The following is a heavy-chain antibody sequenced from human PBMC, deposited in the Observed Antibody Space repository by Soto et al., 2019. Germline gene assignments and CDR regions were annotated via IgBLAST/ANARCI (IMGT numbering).Heavy chain of an antibody. J-gene: IGHJ4*02. CDR3: AKLAAVAGCFDY. Sequence: GGSLRLSCAASGFTFSSYAMSWVRQAPGKGLEWVSAISGSGGSTYYADSVKGRLTISRDNSKNTLYRQMNSLRAEETGVYYCAKLAAVAGCFDYWGQGTLVTVSS. D-gene: IGHD6-19*01. CDR1: GFTFSSYA. V-gene: IGHV3-23*01. CDR2: ISGSGGST.